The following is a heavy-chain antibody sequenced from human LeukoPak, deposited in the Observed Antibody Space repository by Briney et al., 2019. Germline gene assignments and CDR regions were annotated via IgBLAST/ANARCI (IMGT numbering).Heavy chain of an antibody. CDR1: GGSISSGGYY. J-gene: IGHJ4*02. Sequence: SETLSLTCTVSGGSISSGGYYWSWIRQHPGKGLEWIGYIYYSGSTYYNPSLKSRVTISVDTSKNQFSLKLSSVTAADTAVYYCASITYYYDSSGYESYFDYWGQGTLVTVSS. CDR2: IYYSGST. D-gene: IGHD3-22*01. CDR3: ASITYYYDSSGYESYFDY. V-gene: IGHV4-31*03.